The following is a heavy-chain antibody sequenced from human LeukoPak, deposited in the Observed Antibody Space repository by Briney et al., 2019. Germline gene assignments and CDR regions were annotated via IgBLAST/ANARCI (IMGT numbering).Heavy chain of an antibody. Sequence: PGGSLRLSCAASGFTFSSYAMHWVRQAPGKGLEWVAVISYDGSNKYYADSVKGRFTISRDNSKNTLYLQMNSLRAEDTAVYYCARDRYLAAAGYFDYWGQGTLVTVSS. V-gene: IGHV3-30*04. CDR2: ISYDGSNK. CDR1: GFTFSSYA. J-gene: IGHJ4*02. CDR3: ARDRYLAAAGYFDY. D-gene: IGHD6-13*01.